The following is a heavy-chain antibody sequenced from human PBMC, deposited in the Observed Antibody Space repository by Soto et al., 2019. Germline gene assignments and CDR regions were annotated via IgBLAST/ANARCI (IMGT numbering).Heavy chain of an antibody. V-gene: IGHV1-18*01. CDR2: SSAYNGNT. D-gene: IGHD1-26*01. J-gene: IGHJ4*02. Sequence: ASVKVSCKASGYTFTSYAIHWVRQAPGQRLEWMGWSSAYNGNTNYAQKVQGRVTMTTDTSTSTAYMELRSLRSDDTAVYYCARDPSIVGASALDYWGQGTLVTVSS. CDR3: ARDPSIVGASALDY. CDR1: GYTFTSYA.